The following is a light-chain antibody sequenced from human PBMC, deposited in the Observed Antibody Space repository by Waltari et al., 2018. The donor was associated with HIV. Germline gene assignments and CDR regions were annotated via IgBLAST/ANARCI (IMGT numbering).Light chain of an antibody. Sequence: QSALTQPASVSGSPGQSITISCTETSSDVGNYNLVSWYQQYTGKAPKLLIYEVTKRPSWVASRFSGSKSGNTASLTISDLQSEDEANYYCCSYGSSATFVVFGGGTRVTV. CDR3: CSYGSSATFVV. J-gene: IGLJ2*01. CDR1: SSDVGNYNL. CDR2: EVT. V-gene: IGLV2-23*02.